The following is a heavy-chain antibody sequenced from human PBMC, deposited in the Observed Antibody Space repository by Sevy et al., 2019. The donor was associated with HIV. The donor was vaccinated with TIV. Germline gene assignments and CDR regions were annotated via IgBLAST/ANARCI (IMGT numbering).Heavy chain of an antibody. V-gene: IGHV4-34*01. Sequence: SKTLSLTCAVYGGSFSGYYWSWIRQPPGKGLEWIGEINHSGSTNYNPSLKSRVTISVDTSKNQFSLKLSSVTAADTAVYYCARGITMIAPYYYYYMDVWGKGTTVTVSS. CDR3: ARGITMIAPYYYYYMDV. CDR2: INHSGST. CDR1: GGSFSGYY. D-gene: IGHD3-22*01. J-gene: IGHJ6*03.